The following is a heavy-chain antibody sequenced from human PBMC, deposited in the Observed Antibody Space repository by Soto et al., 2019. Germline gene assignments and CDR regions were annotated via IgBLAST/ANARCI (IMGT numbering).Heavy chain of an antibody. J-gene: IGHJ4*02. V-gene: IGHV1-18*04. Sequence: QVQLVQSGAEVKKPGASVKVSCKASGYTFTSYGISWVRQAPGQGLEWMGWISAYNGNTNYAQKLQGRVTMTTDTSTSTAYMELRSLRSDDTAVYYCARVPLGYCTNGVCSVGDYWGQGTLVTVSS. CDR3: ARVPLGYCTNGVCSVGDY. CDR1: GYTFTSYG. D-gene: IGHD2-8*01. CDR2: ISAYNGNT.